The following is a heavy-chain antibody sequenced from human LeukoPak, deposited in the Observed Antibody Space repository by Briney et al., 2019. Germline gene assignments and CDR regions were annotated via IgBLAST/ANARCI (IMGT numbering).Heavy chain of an antibody. Sequence: SETLSLTCAVSGGSNSSSNWWSWVRQPPGKGLEWIGEIYHSGSTNYNPSLKSRVTISVDKSKNQFSLKLSSVTAADTAVYYCARVGAYSGYDSDAFDIWGQGTMVTVSS. CDR3: ARVGAYSGYDSDAFDI. CDR1: GGSNSSSNW. V-gene: IGHV4-4*02. J-gene: IGHJ3*02. D-gene: IGHD5-12*01. CDR2: IYHSGST.